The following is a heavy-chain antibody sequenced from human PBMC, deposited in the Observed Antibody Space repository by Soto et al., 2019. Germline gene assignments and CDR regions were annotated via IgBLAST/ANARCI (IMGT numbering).Heavy chain of an antibody. CDR2: MNPNSGNT. Sequence: ASVKVSCQASGYTFTSYDINWVRLATGQGLEWMGWMNPNSGNTGYAQKFQGRVTMTRNTSISTAYMELSSLRSEDTAVYYCATHSEGYCSSTSCYDAFDIWGQGTMVTVS. CDR1: GYTFTSYD. CDR3: ATHSEGYCSSTSCYDAFDI. D-gene: IGHD2-2*01. J-gene: IGHJ3*02. V-gene: IGHV1-8*01.